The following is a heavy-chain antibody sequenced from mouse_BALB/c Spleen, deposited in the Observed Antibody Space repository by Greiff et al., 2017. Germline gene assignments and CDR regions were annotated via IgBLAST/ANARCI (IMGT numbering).Heavy chain of an antibody. CDR2: ISSGSSTI. CDR3: ARAGRWLLQFAY. V-gene: IGHV5-17*02. Sequence: EVQGVESGGGLVQPGGSRKLSCAASGFTFSSFGMHWVRQAPEKGLEWVAYISSGSSTIYYADTVKGRFTISRDNPKNTLFLQMTSLRSEDTAMYCCARAGRWLLQFAYWGQGTLVTVSA. J-gene: IGHJ3*01. CDR1: GFTFSSFG. D-gene: IGHD2-3*01.